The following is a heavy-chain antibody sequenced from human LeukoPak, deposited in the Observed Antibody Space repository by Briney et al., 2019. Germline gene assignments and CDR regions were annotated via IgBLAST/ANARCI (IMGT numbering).Heavy chain of an antibody. D-gene: IGHD6-13*01. CDR1: GFTFSSYA. CDR2: ISSSDFST. Sequence: PGGSLRLSCAASGFTFSSYAVTWVRQAPGKGLEWVSSISSSDFSTYYADSVKGRFTISRDNSKNTLYLQMNSLRAEDTALYYCAKVYSSSWYLFDYWGQGTLVTVSS. V-gene: IGHV3-23*01. J-gene: IGHJ4*02. CDR3: AKVYSSSWYLFDY.